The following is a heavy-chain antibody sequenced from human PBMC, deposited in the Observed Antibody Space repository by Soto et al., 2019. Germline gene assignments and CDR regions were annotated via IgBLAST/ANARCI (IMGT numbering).Heavy chain of an antibody. CDR1: GFTFSSYA. Sequence: GGSLRLSCAASGFTFSSYAMSWVRQAPGKGLEWVSAISGSGGSTYYADSVKGRFTISRDNSKNTLYLQMNSLRAEDTAVYYCASLTGESSWSGIDYWGQGTLVTVSS. V-gene: IGHV3-23*01. J-gene: IGHJ4*02. D-gene: IGHD6-13*01. CDR2: ISGSGGST. CDR3: ASLTGESSWSGIDY.